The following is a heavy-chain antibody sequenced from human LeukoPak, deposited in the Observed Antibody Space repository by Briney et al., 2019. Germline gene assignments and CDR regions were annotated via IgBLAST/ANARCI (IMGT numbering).Heavy chain of an antibody. D-gene: IGHD1-26*01. CDR1: GGSISSCY. V-gene: IGHV4-59*08. J-gene: IGHJ4*02. CDR3: ASGHFSGTYSSPFGY. CDR2: IHYRGTT. Sequence: SETLSLTCTVSGGSISSCYWTWIRQSPGKGLEWIGYIHYRGTTDYNPSLKSRVTMPVDTSKNQFSLKLNSVTVADTAVYFCASGHFSGTYSSPFGYWGQGTLVTVSS.